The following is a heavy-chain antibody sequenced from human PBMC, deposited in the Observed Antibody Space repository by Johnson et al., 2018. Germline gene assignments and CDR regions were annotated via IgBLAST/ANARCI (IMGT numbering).Heavy chain of an antibody. CDR3: ARWGERMGMKAFDI. CDR1: RDAITTYY. J-gene: IGHJ3*02. CDR2: IFYTGET. V-gene: IGHV4-59*01. D-gene: IGHD3-16*01. Sequence: QVQLVESGPGLVKPSETLSLSCPVSRDAITTYYWNWNRQAPGKGLEWIGYIFYTGETNSNPSLKSRATMSVDTSTRQLSVKLNSVTAADTAVSYCARWGERMGMKAFDIGGEGTMVTVSS.